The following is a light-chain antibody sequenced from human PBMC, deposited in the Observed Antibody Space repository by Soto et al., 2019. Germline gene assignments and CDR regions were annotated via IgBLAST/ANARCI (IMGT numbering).Light chain of an antibody. CDR3: QHYNKWPPWT. CDR1: QSVSTN. CDR2: GAS. V-gene: IGKV3-15*01. J-gene: IGKJ1*01. Sequence: EIVLTQSPATLSVSPGERATLSCRAGQSVSTNVAWYQQKPGQAPRLLIYGASIRATTTPAKFSGSGSGTEFTLTISSLQSEDFAVYYCQHYNKWPPWTFGQGTKVDIK.